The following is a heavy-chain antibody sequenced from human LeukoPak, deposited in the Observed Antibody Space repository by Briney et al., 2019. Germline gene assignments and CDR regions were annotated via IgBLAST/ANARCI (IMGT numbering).Heavy chain of an antibody. J-gene: IGHJ4*02. CDR1: GGSISSSNW. CDR2: IYHSGST. CDR3: ARLSSGWYRYFDY. V-gene: IGHV4-4*02. Sequence: SETLSLTCAVSGGSISSSNWWSWVRQPPGKGLEWIGEIYHSGSTNYNPSLKSRVTISVDTSKNQFSLKLSSVTAADTAVYYCARLSSGWYRYFDYWGQGTLVTVSS. D-gene: IGHD6-19*01.